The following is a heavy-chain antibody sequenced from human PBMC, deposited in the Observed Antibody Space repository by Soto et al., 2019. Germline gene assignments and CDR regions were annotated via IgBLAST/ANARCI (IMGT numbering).Heavy chain of an antibody. CDR2: IWYDGSEK. D-gene: IGHD2-21*01. Sequence: QVQLAESGGAVVQPGRSLRLSCVASGFTFRSSGTHWVRQAPGKGLEWVAVIWYDGSEKYYTDSVKGRFTISRENYNNTLFLQMNRLRAEDTAVYFCVREARAYYGSPDGYFDLWGRGTLVTVSS. CDR3: VREARAYYGSPDGYFDL. V-gene: IGHV3-33*01. J-gene: IGHJ2*01. CDR1: GFTFRSSG.